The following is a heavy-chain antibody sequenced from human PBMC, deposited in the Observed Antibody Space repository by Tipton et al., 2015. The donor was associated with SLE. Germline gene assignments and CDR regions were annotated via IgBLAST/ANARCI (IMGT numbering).Heavy chain of an antibody. D-gene: IGHD1-1*01. Sequence: TLSLTCTVSGGSITTYYWNWIRQPAGKGPEWNGRFYIGGSINYNPSLRSRVTMSADTSKNQFSLSLSFVTAADTAVYYCATNDWNQGTFDIWGQGTMVTVSS. V-gene: IGHV4-4*07. CDR2: FYIGGSI. CDR3: ATNDWNQGTFDI. J-gene: IGHJ3*02. CDR1: GGSITTYY.